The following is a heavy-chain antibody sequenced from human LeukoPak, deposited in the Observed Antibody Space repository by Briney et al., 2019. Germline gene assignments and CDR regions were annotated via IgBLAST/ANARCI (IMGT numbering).Heavy chain of an antibody. CDR1: GYTFRGYY. CDR3: ARVGSSGWYVHPTLDY. CDR2: INPSNGDT. D-gene: IGHD6-19*01. J-gene: IGHJ4*02. V-gene: IGHV1-2*02. Sequence: ASVKVSCKASGYTFRGYYIHWVRQAPGQGLEWMAWINPSNGDTNYAQKFQGRVTMTRDTSISTAYMELTRLISDDTALYYCARVGSSGWYVHPTLDYWGQGTLVTVSS.